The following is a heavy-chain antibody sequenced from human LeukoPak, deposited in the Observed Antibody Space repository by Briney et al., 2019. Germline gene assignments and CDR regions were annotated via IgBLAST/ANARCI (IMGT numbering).Heavy chain of an antibody. D-gene: IGHD4-23*01. CDR1: GYTFTSYG. V-gene: IGHV1-46*01. J-gene: IGHJ4*02. Sequence: ASVKVSCKASGYTFTSYGISWVRQAPGQGLEWMGIINPGDGSTSYAQKFQGRVTMTRDMSTSTVYMELRSLRSDDTAVYYCARGPESGGTIDYWGQGTLVTVSS. CDR3: ARGPESGGTIDY. CDR2: INPGDGST.